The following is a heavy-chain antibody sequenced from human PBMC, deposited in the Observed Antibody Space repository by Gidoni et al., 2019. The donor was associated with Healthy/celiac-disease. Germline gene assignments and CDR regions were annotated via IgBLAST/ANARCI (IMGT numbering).Heavy chain of an antibody. D-gene: IGHD1-26*01. CDR1: GFPCRSYS. CDR2: ISSSSSYI. CDR3: ARTVGVGGSYYDAFDI. Sequence: EVQLVEAGGGLVKPGGSLRLHCAASGFPCRSYSMNWVRQAPGKGLEWVSSISSSSSYIYYADSVKGRFTISRDNAKNSLYLQMNSLRAEDTAVYYCARTVGVGGSYYDAFDIWGQGTMVTVSS. J-gene: IGHJ3*02. V-gene: IGHV3-21*01.